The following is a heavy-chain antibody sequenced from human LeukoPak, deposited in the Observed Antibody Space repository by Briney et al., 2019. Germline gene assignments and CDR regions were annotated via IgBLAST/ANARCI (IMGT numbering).Heavy chain of an antibody. J-gene: IGHJ4*02. D-gene: IGHD3-10*01. CDR2: INPNSGDT. V-gene: IGHV1-2*06. CDR3: ARVMVSLVRGDYFYFDY. Sequence: GASVKVSCKASGYTFTDHYIHWVRQAPGPGLEWMGRINPNSGDTNFAQKFQGRVTMTRDTSISTAYMELSGLRSDDTAMYYCARVMVSLVRGDYFYFDYWAQGTLVTVSS. CDR1: GYTFTDHY.